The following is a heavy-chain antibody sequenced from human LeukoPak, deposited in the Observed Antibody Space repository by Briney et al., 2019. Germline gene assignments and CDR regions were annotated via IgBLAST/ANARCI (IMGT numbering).Heavy chain of an antibody. CDR1: GFTFSSYG. J-gene: IGHJ4*02. V-gene: IGHV3-30*02. Sequence: GGSCTFSCAASGFTFSSYGMHWVRQAPGKGLEWVAFIRYHGSNKYYADSVKGRFTISRDNSKNTLYLQMNSLRAEDTAVYYCAKDNCNSTSCPAVYWGQSPLVTVSS. CDR2: IRYHGSNK. D-gene: IGHD2-2*01. CDR3: AKDNCNSTSCPAVY.